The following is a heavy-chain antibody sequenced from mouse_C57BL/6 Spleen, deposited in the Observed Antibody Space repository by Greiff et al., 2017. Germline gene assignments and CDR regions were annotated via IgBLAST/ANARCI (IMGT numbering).Heavy chain of an antibody. D-gene: IGHD1-1*01. V-gene: IGHV5-6*01. J-gene: IGHJ3*01. CDR3: ARLIITTVVATPFAY. Sequence: EVQGVESGGDLVKPGGSLKLSCAASGFTFRSYGMSWVRQTPDKRLEWVATISSGGSYTYYPDSVKGRFTISSDNAKNTLYLQMSSLKSEDTAMYYCARLIITTVVATPFAYWGQGTLVTVSA. CDR2: ISSGGSYT. CDR1: GFTFRSYG.